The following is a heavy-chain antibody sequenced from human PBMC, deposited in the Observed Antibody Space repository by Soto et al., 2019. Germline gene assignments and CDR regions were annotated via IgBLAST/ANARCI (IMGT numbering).Heavy chain of an antibody. CDR3: TVLVAATEAGVSYYGMKV. CDR1: GCTFSSNV. J-gene: IGHJ6*02. D-gene: IGHD2-15*01. V-gene: IGHV1-69*13. Sequence: ASVNCSVNASGCTFSSNVISWVRQAPGQVLDCIGAINPMFGTANYAQNFQGRVTITVDEYTITSYMDLSSLRSEDTAVYYCTVLVAATEAGVSYYGMKVWGQGTTVIVSS. CDR2: INPMFGTA.